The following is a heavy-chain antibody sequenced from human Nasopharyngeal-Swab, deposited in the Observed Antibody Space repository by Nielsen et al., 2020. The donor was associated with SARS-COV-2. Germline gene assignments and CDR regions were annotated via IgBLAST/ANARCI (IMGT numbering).Heavy chain of an antibody. CDR3: ARSLGNSGYYYMDV. D-gene: IGHD1-26*01. CDR2: ISAYNGNT. CDR1: GYTFTSYC. V-gene: IGHV1-18*01. Sequence: ASVTVSCKASGYTFTSYCISWVRQAPGQGLEWMGWISAYNGNTNYAQKLQGRVTMTTDTSTSTAYMELRSLRSDDTAVYYCARSLGNSGYYYMDVWGKGTTVTVSS. J-gene: IGHJ6*03.